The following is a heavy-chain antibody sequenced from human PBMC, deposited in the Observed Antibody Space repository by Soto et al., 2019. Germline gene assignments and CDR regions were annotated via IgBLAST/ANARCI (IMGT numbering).Heavy chain of an antibody. V-gene: IGHV1-8*01. J-gene: IGHJ4*02. CDR2: MQPSSGRT. Sequence: QVQLVQSGAEVREPGASVKVSCKASGYRFTSLDINWVRQTTGQALEWMGWMQPSSGRTGYAQKFHGRVTMTRDTSIHTAYMELSSLTSDDTAFYYCARGVTARVDYWGQGTLVTVSS. CDR1: GYRFTSLD. CDR3: ARGVTARVDY. D-gene: IGHD2-21*02.